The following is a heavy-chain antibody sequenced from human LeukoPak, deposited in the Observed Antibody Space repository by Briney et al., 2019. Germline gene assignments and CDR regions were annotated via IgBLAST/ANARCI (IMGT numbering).Heavy chain of an antibody. CDR3: ARGLEDYYDSSGREYYFDY. Sequence: GSLRLSCAASGFAFSTFEMNWIRQPPGKGLEWIGSIYYSGSTYYNPSLKSRVTISVDTSKNQFSLKLSSVTAADTAVYYCARGLEDYYDSSGREYYFDYWGQGTLVTVSS. D-gene: IGHD3-22*01. V-gene: IGHV4-39*07. CDR2: IYYSGST. J-gene: IGHJ4*02. CDR1: GFAFSTFEM.